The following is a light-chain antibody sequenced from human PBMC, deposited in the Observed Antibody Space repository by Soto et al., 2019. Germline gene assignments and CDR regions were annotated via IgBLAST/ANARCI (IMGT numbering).Light chain of an antibody. CDR3: QQSYSFPIT. Sequence: DIQMTQSPSSLSASVGDKVTITCRASQTISTYLNWYQQKPGKAPKLLIYAASNLQSGVPSSFSGGGSGTDFTLTINSLQPDDFATYYCQQSYSFPITFGQGTRLEI. CDR2: AAS. V-gene: IGKV1-39*01. J-gene: IGKJ5*01. CDR1: QTISTY.